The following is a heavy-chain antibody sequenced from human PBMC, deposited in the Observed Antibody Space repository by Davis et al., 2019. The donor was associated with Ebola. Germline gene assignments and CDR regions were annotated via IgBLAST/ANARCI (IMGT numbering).Heavy chain of an antibody. V-gene: IGHV4-34*01. D-gene: IGHD4-17*01. CDR1: GGSFSGYY. CDR2: INHSGST. CDR3: ARGVGLYGDYEDYFDY. J-gene: IGHJ4*02. Sequence: MPSETLSLTCAVYGGSFSGYYWSWIRQPPGKGLEWIGEINHSGSTNYNPSLKSRVTISIDTSKNQFSLKLSSVTAADTAVYYCARGVGLYGDYEDYFDYWGQGTLVTVSS.